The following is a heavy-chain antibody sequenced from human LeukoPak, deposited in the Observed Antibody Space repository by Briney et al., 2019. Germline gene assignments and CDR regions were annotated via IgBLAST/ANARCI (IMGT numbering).Heavy chain of an antibody. CDR1: GGTFSSYA. Sequence: ASVKVSCKASGGTFSSYAISWVRQAPGQGLEWMGRIIPILGIANYAQKFQGRVTITADKSTSTAYMELSSLRSEDTAVYYCARVVRQLVVDWGHGTLVTSPQ. D-gene: IGHD6-6*01. J-gene: IGHJ4*01. V-gene: IGHV1-69*04. CDR2: IIPILGIA. CDR3: ARVVRQLVVD.